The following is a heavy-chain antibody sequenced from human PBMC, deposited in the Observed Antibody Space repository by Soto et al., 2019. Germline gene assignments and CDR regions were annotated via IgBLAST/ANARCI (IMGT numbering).Heavy chain of an antibody. CDR2: IIPAFGTP. V-gene: IGHV1-69*01. Sequence: QVQLAQSGAEVKKRGSSVKVSCRVSGGTFNNYAISWVRQAPGEGLEWMGGIIPAFGTPKYAQRFQDRVTISADVYAATAYMELTSLRSDDTAVYYCARDTREITRVRGVIPYYIYHMDVWGPGTMVAVSS. CDR1: GGTFNNYA. CDR3: ARDTREITRVRGVIPYYIYHMDV. D-gene: IGHD3-10*01. J-gene: IGHJ6*02.